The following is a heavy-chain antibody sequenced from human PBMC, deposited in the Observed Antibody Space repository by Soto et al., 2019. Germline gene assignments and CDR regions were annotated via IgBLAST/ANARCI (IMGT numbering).Heavy chain of an antibody. J-gene: IGHJ6*02. Sequence: PGGSLRLSCAASGFTFSIYWMHWVRQAPGKGLVWVSRINNDGSSTNYADSVKGRFTISRDNAKNTLYLQMNSLRAEDTAVYYCARSLPGDFWSGPHYYYYYGMDVWGQGTTVTVSS. V-gene: IGHV3-74*01. CDR1: GFTFSIYW. CDR2: INNDGSST. D-gene: IGHD3-3*01. CDR3: ARSLPGDFWSGPHYYYYYGMDV.